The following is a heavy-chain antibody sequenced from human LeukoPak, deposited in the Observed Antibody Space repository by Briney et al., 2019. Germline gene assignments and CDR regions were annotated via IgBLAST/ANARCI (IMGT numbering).Heavy chain of an antibody. CDR2: ISGSGGST. CDR3: ARDGGYCSGGSCYSDY. V-gene: IGHV3-23*01. CDR1: GFTFSSYA. Sequence: GGSLRLSCAASGFTFSSYAMSWVRQAPGKGLEWVSAISGSGGSTYYADSVKGRFTISRDNSKNTLYLQMNSLRAEDTAVYYCARDGGYCSGGSCYSDYWGQGTLVTVSS. D-gene: IGHD2-15*01. J-gene: IGHJ4*02.